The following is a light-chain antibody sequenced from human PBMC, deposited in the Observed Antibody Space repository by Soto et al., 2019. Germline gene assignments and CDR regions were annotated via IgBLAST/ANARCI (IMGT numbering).Light chain of an antibody. CDR2: GDS. J-gene: IGLJ2*01. CDR3: QSYDDNLRGSL. Sequence: QSVLTQPPSVSGAPGQRVIISCIGTSSNIGAGFHVHWYQHLPEAVPKLLIYGDSNRPSGVPDRFSASKSGTSASLAITGLQPEDEADYYCQSYDDNLRGSLFGGGTKLTVL. V-gene: IGLV1-40*01. CDR1: SSNIGAGFH.